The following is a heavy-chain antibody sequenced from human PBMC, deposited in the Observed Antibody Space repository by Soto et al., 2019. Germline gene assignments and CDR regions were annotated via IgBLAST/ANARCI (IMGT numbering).Heavy chain of an antibody. V-gene: IGHV3-21*01. CDR3: ARDSCSSTSCYVDYYYYYGMDV. D-gene: IGHD2-2*01. CDR1: GFTFSSYS. CDR2: ISSSSSYI. Sequence: GGSLRLSCAASGFTFSSYSMNWVRQAPGKGLEWVSSISSSSSYIYYADSVKGRFTISRDNAKNSLYLQMHSLRAEDTAVYYCARDSCSSTSCYVDYYYYYGMDVWGQGTTVTVSS. J-gene: IGHJ6*02.